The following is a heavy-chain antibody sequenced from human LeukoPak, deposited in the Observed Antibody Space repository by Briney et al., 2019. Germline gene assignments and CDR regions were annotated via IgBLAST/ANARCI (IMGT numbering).Heavy chain of an antibody. Sequence: ASVKVSCKASGYTFTGYYMHWVRQAPEQGLEWMGWINPNSGGTNYAQKFQGRVTMTRDTSISTAYMELSRLRSDDTAVYYCARVDDSSGYYSVPYFDYWGQGTLDTVSS. CDR3: ARVDDSSGYYSVPYFDY. D-gene: IGHD3-22*01. V-gene: IGHV1-2*02. CDR1: GYTFTGYY. CDR2: INPNSGGT. J-gene: IGHJ4*02.